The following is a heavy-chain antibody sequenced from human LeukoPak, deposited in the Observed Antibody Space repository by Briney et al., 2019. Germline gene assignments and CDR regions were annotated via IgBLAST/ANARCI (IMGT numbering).Heavy chain of an antibody. CDR2: ISSYNGNT. J-gene: IGHJ4*02. D-gene: IGHD6-13*01. V-gene: IGHV1-18*04. CDR3: ATWRGSSWLDY. Sequence: ASVKVSCKASGYTFTGYYMHWVRQAPGQGLEWMGWISSYNGNTNYAQKFQGRVTMTTDTSTSTGYMELRSLRSDDTAVYYCATWRGSSWLDYWGQGTLVTVSS. CDR1: GYTFTGYY.